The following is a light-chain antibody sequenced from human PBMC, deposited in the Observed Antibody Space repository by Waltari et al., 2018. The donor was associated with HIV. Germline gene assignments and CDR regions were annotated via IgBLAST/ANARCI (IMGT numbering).Light chain of an antibody. CDR1: QSITTS. Sequence: DIQMTQSPSTPSASVGDRVSITCRASQSITTSLAWYQQKPGKAPKPLVYQASTLESGVPSRFGGSGSGTEFTLTISSLQPDDFATYYCHQYGRSRTFGQGTKVDVK. CDR2: QAS. V-gene: IGKV1-5*03. CDR3: HQYGRSRT. J-gene: IGKJ1*01.